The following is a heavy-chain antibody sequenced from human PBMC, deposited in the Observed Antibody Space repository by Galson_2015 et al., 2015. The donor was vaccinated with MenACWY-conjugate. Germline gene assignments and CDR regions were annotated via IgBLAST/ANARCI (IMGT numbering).Heavy chain of an antibody. D-gene: IGHD4-17*01. J-gene: IGHJ3*02. Sequence: SLRLSFPSSFFPLTTSPFHSVRQAPGKGLEWVSSITGTGAGSNYADSVRGRFTISRDNSKNTVYLQMNSLRAEDTAIYYCAKDPNGDYFGAFDMWGQGTMVTVSS. V-gene: IGHV3-23*01. CDR1: FFPLTTSP. CDR2: ITGTGAGS. CDR3: AKDPNGDYFGAFDM.